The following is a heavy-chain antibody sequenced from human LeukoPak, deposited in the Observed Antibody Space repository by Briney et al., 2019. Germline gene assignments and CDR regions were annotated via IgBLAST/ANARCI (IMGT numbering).Heavy chain of an antibody. D-gene: IGHD6-25*01. J-gene: IGHJ3*02. CDR1: GYTFTGYY. V-gene: IGHV1-2*02. CDR2: INPNSGAT. CDR3: AWGIAATEAFDI. Sequence: GASVKVSCKASGYTFTGYYMHWVRQAPGQGLEWMGWINPNSGATTYAQKSQGRVTMTRDTSISTAYMELSRLRSDDTAVYYSAWGIAATEAFDIWGQGTMVTVSS.